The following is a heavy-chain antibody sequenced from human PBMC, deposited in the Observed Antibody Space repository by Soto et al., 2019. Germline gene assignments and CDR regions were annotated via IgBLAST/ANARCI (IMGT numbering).Heavy chain of an antibody. J-gene: IGHJ4*02. V-gene: IGHV3-74*01. CDR3: ARFSVVRGVIADS. CDR1: GFTFSTYW. D-gene: IGHD3-10*01. Sequence: EVQLVESGGGLVQPGGSLRLSCAASGFTFSTYWMHWVRQAPGKGLMWVSRINSYGSGTDYADSVKGRFIVSRDNAKNTLYLEVDNLRVEVTAVYFCARFSVVRGVIADSWGRGTLVTVSS. CDR2: INSYGSGT.